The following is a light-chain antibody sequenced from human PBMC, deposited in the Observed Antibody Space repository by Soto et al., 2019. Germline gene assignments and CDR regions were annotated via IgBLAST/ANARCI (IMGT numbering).Light chain of an antibody. CDR1: SSDVGGYNY. Sequence: QSALTQPPSASGSPGQSVTISCTGTSSDVGGYNYVSWYQHHPGEVPKLIIYEVSRRPSGVPYRFSASKSGNTASLTVSGLQAEDEADYYCSSYEGSNSVVFGGGTKLTVL. CDR3: SSYEGSNSVV. J-gene: IGLJ2*01. CDR2: EVS. V-gene: IGLV2-8*01.